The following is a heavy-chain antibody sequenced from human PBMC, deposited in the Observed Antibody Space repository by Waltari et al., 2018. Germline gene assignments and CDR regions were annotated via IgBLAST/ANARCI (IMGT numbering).Heavy chain of an antibody. J-gene: IGHJ4*01. CDR3: TTLDAPWGG. D-gene: IGHD7-27*01. V-gene: IGHV3-15*01. CDR2: IKSQNDGATT. Sequence: EVQMVESGGGSVKPGDSLSLSCVASGFGFTAAWLTWVRQAPGKGLEWVGRIKSQNDGATTDFAASVRGRFSISRDDSQNMVFLQMNSLRVEDTALYYCTTLDAPWGGWGHGTLVTVSS. CDR1: GFGFTAAW.